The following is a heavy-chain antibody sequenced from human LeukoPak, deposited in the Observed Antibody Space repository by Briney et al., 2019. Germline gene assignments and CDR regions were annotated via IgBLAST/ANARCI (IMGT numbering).Heavy chain of an antibody. CDR2: ISYDGSNK. CDR3: ARGPWYYDSSGYFVIFGFDY. D-gene: IGHD3-22*01. J-gene: IGHJ4*02. Sequence: PGGSLRLSCAASGFTFSSYAMHWARQAPGKGLEWVAVISYDGSNKYYADSVKGRFTISRDNSKNTLYLQMNSLRAEDTAVYYCARGPWYYDSSGYFVIFGFDYWGQGTLVTVSS. V-gene: IGHV3-30*04. CDR1: GFTFSSYA.